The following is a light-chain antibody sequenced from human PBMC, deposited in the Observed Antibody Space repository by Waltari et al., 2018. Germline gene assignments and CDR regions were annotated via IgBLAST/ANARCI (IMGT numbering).Light chain of an antibody. J-gene: IGKJ1*01. CDR1: QSVSRT. V-gene: IGKV3-20*01. Sequence: EIVLTHSPGTLSLSPGERATLYCRASQSVSRTLAWYQQKPRQVPKLLIYGAYIRSTGIPDRFTGRGSGTDFSFTISSLGPEEFAIYLWQQYVRLPATFGQGTKVDIK. CDR3: QQYVRLPAT. CDR2: GAY.